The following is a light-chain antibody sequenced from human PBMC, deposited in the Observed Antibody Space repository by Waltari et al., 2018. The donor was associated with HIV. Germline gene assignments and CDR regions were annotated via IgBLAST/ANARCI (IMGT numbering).Light chain of an antibody. CDR1: SSPDGPYNP. Sequence: QSALTQPASVSGSPGQSITISCTDTSSPDGPYNPVSWYQQYPGNAPNLIIYDVFKRPSGVSNRFSGSKSGNTASLTISGLQAEDEADYHCCSYIGSNNLVFAGGTKVTV. J-gene: IGLJ2*01. CDR2: DVF. V-gene: IGLV2-23*02. CDR3: CSYIGSNNLV.